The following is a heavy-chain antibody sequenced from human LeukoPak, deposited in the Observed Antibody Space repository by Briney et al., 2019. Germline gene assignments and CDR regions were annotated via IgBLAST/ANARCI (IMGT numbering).Heavy chain of an antibody. V-gene: IGHV3-33*01. Sequence: GRSLRLSCAASGFTFSSYGMHWVRQAPGKGLEWVAVIWYDGSNKYYADSVKGRFTISRDNSKNTPYLQMNSLIAEDTAVYYCARDRFTYDYWGQGTLVTVSS. CDR3: ARDRFTYDY. CDR2: IWYDGSNK. D-gene: IGHD3-3*01. J-gene: IGHJ4*02. CDR1: GFTFSSYG.